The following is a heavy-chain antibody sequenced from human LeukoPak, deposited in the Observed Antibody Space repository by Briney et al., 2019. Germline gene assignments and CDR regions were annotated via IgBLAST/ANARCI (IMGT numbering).Heavy chain of an antibody. D-gene: IGHD2-2*01. V-gene: IGHV3-64*01. Sequence: GGSLRLSCTASGFIFSHYAMYWVRQAPGKGLEYIAAINSNGVSTNYANSMKDRFTISRDNSRNTLFLQMGSLRSEDTGVYYCAREGGGAPVEGSFDIWGQGTMVTVAS. CDR2: INSNGVST. CDR3: AREGGGAPVEGSFDI. J-gene: IGHJ3*02. CDR1: GFIFSHYA.